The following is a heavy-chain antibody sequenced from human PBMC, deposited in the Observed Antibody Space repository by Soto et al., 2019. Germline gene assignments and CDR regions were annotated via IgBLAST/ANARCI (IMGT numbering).Heavy chain of an antibody. V-gene: IGHV3-15*01. CDR3: TIRTEVLLWFGVASKFDP. D-gene: IGHD3-10*01. CDR1: GFTFSNAW. J-gene: IGHJ5*02. Sequence: PGGSLRLSCAASGFTFSNAWMSWVRQAPGKGLEWVGRIKSKTDGGTTDYAAPVKGRFTISRDDSKNTLYLQMNSLKTEDTAVYYCTIRTEVLLWFGVASKFDPWGQGTLVTVSS. CDR2: IKSKTDGGTT.